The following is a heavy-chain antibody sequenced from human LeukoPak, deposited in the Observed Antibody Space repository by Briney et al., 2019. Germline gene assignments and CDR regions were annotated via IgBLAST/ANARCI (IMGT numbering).Heavy chain of an antibody. CDR2: ISGSGGST. Sequence: PGGSLRLSCAASGFTFSSYAMSWVRQAPGKGLEWVSAISGSGGSTYYADFVKGRFTISRDNSKNTLYLQMNSLRAEDTAVYYCARSLVVVAAKRIDYWGQGTLVTVSS. CDR3: ARSLVVVAAKRIDY. CDR1: GFTFSSYA. D-gene: IGHD2-15*01. V-gene: IGHV3-23*01. J-gene: IGHJ4*02.